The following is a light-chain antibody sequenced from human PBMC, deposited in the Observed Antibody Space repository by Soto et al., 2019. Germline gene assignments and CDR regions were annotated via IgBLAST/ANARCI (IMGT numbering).Light chain of an antibody. CDR1: QSISSW. J-gene: IGKJ1*01. CDR2: DAS. V-gene: IGKV1-5*01. CDR3: PQYNSYST. Sequence: DIQMTQSPSTLSASVGDRVTITCRASQSISSWLAWYQQKPGKAPKLLIYDASSLESGVPSRFSGSGSGTEFTLNISSLQPADFATYYCPQYNSYSTFGQGTKVEIK.